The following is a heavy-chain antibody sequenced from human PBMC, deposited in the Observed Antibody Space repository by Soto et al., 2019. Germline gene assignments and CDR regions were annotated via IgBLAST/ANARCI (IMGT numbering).Heavy chain of an antibody. CDR2: INWNSGSI. Sequence: GGSLRLSCAASGFTFDDYAMHWVRQVPGKGLEWVSGINWNSGSIGYGDSVKGRFAISRDNTKNSLHLQMNSLSAEDTAFYYCVKDESINWYSGHFRHWGQGTLVTVS. J-gene: IGHJ1*01. V-gene: IGHV3-9*01. CDR1: GFTFDDYA. CDR3: VKDESINWYSGHFRH. D-gene: IGHD6-13*01.